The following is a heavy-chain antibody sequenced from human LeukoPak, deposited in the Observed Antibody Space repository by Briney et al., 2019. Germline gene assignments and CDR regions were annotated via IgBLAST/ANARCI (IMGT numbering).Heavy chain of an antibody. V-gene: IGHV4-39*01. D-gene: IGHD1-1*01. CDR1: GGSISTNSYY. CDR2: IYYSGSI. CDR3: ARLHMENWFDP. Sequence: PSETPSLTCTVSGGSISTNSYYWGWIRQPPGRGLEWIGSIYYSGSIYYTPSLKSRVTISVDTSKNQVSLNLYSVTAADTAVYYCARLHMENWFDPWGQGTLVTVSS. J-gene: IGHJ5*02.